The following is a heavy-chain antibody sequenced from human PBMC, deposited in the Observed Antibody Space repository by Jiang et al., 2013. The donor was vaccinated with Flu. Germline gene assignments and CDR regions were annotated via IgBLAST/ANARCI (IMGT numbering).Heavy chain of an antibody. D-gene: IGHD5-18*01. CDR1: GFTFSSYA. Sequence: RLSCAASGFTFSSYAMSWVRQAPGKGLEWVSTISGSGVTTYYADSVKGRFTISKDNSKNALYLQMNSLRAEDTALYYCAKNPAGGYSYGWGYYFDYWGQGTLVTVSS. J-gene: IGHJ4*02. CDR2: ISGSGVTT. V-gene: IGHV3-23*01. CDR3: AKNPAGGYSYGWGYYFDY.